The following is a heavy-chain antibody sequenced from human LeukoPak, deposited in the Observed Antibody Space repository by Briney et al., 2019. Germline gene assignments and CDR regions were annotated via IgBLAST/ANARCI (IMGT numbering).Heavy chain of an antibody. J-gene: IGHJ4*02. CDR1: GFTFSSYN. D-gene: IGHD3-3*01. CDR3: AKDYSAIFGVVNYFHY. Sequence: GGSLRLSCAASGFTFSSYNMNWVRQAPGKGLEWVAVISYDGSHKYYADSVKGRFIISRDNSKNTVYLQMNSLRVEDTAVYYCAKDYSAIFGVVNYFHYWGQGSLVTVSS. V-gene: IGHV3-30*18. CDR2: ISYDGSHK.